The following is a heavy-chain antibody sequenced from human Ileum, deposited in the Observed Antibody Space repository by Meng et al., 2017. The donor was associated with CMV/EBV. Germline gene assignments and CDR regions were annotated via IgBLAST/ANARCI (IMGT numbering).Heavy chain of an antibody. Sequence: ASAFGLTLSGMAWVRPPPRKCLGWVSVLRYRGDLTYYADSVRGRFPISRDNSKTTVYLQMNSLRAEDAAVYYCAKAAGTVIINWFDSWGQGTLVTVSS. V-gene: IGHV3-23*01. D-gene: IGHD6-13*01. CDR2: LRYRGDLT. CDR1: AFGLTLSG. J-gene: IGHJ5*01. CDR3: AKAAGTVIINWFDS.